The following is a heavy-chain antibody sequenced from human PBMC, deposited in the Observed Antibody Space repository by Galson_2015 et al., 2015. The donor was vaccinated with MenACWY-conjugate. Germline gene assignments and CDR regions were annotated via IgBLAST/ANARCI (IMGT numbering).Heavy chain of an antibody. CDR3: ARDLTTCYVDY. CDR2: ISEDGTNK. V-gene: IGHV3-30*03. Sequence: SLRLSCAASGFTFSSYVMHWVRQAPGKGLEWVAVISEDGTNKYYADSVKGRFTISRDNSKNTLYLQMNSLRAEDTAVYYCARDLTTCYVDYWGQGTLVTVSS. J-gene: IGHJ4*02. CDR1: GFTFSSYV. D-gene: IGHD4/OR15-4a*01.